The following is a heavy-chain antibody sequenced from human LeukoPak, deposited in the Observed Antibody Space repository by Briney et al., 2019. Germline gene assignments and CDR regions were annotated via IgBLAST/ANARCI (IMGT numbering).Heavy chain of an antibody. CDR1: GGSFSGYY. V-gene: IGHV4-34*01. CDR3: ARDELGGIAVAGTIFDY. CDR2: INHSGST. D-gene: IGHD6-19*01. Sequence: SETLSLTCAVYGGSFSGYYWSWIRQPPGKGLEWIGEINHSGSTNYNPSLKSRVTISVDTSKNQFSLKLSSVTAADTAVYYCARDELGGIAVAGTIFDYWGQGTLVTVSS. J-gene: IGHJ4*02.